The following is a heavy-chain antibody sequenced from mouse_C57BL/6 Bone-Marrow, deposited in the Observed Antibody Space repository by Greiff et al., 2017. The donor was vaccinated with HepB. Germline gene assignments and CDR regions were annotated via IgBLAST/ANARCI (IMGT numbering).Heavy chain of an antibody. CDR2: ISYDGSN. Sequence: EVKLQESGPGLVKPSQSLSLTCSVTGYSITSGYYWNWIRQFPGNKLEWMGYISYDGSNNYNPSLKNRISITRDTSKNQFFLKLNSVTTEDTATYYCASLIYYGNYVGYFDVWGTGTTVTVSS. D-gene: IGHD2-1*01. CDR1: GYSITSGYY. V-gene: IGHV3-6*01. J-gene: IGHJ1*03. CDR3: ASLIYYGNYVGYFDV.